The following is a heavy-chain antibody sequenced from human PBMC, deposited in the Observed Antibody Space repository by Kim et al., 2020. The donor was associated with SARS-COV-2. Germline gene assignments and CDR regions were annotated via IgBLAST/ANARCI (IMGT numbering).Heavy chain of an antibody. CDR1: GESFSGHY. CDR2: INQSGVT. D-gene: IGHD6-19*01. Sequence: SETLSLTCAVSGESFSGHYWSWIRQPPGKGLEYIGEINQSGVTHYNPTLKSRVIMSLDTSRNQFSLKLTSVTAAYTAIYYCARGRPAVAGILVRFDPWDQGGLVSVSS. J-gene: IGHJ5*02. CDR3: ARGRPAVAGILVRFDP. V-gene: IGHV4-34*01.